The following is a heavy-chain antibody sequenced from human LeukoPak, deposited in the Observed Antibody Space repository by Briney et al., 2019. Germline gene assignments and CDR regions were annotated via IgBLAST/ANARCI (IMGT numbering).Heavy chain of an antibody. CDR2: ISSSSYI. Sequence: GGSLRLSCAASGFTFSSYSMNWVRQAPGKGLEWVSSISSSSYIYYADSVKGRFTISRDNAKNSLYLQMNSLRAEDTAVYYCARDGGTVVVITTVDAFDIWGQGTMVTVSS. V-gene: IGHV3-21*01. CDR3: ARDGGTVVVITTVDAFDI. J-gene: IGHJ3*02. D-gene: IGHD3-22*01. CDR1: GFTFSSYS.